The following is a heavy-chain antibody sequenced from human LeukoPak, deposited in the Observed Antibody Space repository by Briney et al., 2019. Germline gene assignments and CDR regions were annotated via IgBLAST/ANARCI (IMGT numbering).Heavy chain of an antibody. D-gene: IGHD2-15*01. J-gene: IGHJ5*02. CDR1: GFTFSSYS. CDR3: ARGVVVVVAATYNWFDP. Sequence: GGSLRLSCAASGFTFSSYSMNWVRQAPGKGLEWVSYISSSSSTIYYADSVKGRFTISRDNAKNSLYLQMNSLRAEDTAVYYCARGVVVVVAATYNWFDPWGQGTLVTVSS. CDR2: ISSSSSTI. V-gene: IGHV3-48*01.